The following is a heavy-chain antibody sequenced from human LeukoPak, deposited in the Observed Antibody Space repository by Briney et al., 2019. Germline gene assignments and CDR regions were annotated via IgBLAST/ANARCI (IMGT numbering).Heavy chain of an antibody. D-gene: IGHD3-22*01. Sequence: GGTLRLSCAASGITFSSYGMSWVRQAPGKGLEWVSAISGSGGSTYYADSVKGRFTISRDNSKNTLYLQMNSLRAEDTAVYYCAKSSTSSYYYDSSGYYLFDYWGQGTLVTVSS. J-gene: IGHJ4*02. CDR3: AKSSTSSYYYDSSGYYLFDY. V-gene: IGHV3-23*01. CDR2: ISGSGGST. CDR1: GITFSSYG.